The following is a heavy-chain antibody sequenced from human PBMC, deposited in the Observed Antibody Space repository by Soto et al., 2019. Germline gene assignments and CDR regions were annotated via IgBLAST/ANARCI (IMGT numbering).Heavy chain of an antibody. Sequence: GASGKVSCKASGGTFSTFGISWVRQAPGQGLEWMGGIIPFFGTARYSQKFEDRITITADESTNTVYMDLRSLTSEDTAIYYCAKSAPMDAGDKYYYDFWGQGALVTVSS. V-gene: IGHV1-69*13. CDR1: GGTFSTFG. CDR2: IIPFFGTA. J-gene: IGHJ4*02. D-gene: IGHD4-17*01. CDR3: AKSAPMDAGDKYYYDF.